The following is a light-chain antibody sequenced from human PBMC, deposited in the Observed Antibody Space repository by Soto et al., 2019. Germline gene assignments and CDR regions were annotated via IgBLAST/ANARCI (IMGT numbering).Light chain of an antibody. CDR2: DAS. CDR1: QSISSW. Sequence: IQMNQSPSTLSALVGDRVTITCRASQSISSWLAWYQQKPGKAPKLLIYDASSLESGVPSRFSGSGSGTEFTLTISSLQPDDFATYYCQQYNSYSRWTSGQGIKVDIK. J-gene: IGKJ1*01. V-gene: IGKV1-5*01. CDR3: QQYNSYSRWT.